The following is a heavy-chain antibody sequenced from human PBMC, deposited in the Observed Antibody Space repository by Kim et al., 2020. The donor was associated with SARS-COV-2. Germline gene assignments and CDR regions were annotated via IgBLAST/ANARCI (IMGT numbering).Heavy chain of an antibody. D-gene: IGHD6-13*01. V-gene: IGHV4-59*13. J-gene: IGHJ4*02. Sequence: SETLSLTCTVSGGSITSYYYNWIRQPPGKGLEWMGYIYYSGTTNYNPSLKSRVTISLDTSKNQFSLKLTSVTAADTAVYFCARGSSNQRAQVWGQGTLVT. CDR3: ARGSSNQRAQV. CDR1: GGSITSYY. CDR2: IYYSGTT.